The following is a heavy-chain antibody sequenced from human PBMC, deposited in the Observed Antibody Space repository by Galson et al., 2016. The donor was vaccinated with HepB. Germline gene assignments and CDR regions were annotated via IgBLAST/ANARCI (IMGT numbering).Heavy chain of an antibody. V-gene: IGHV1-18*01. J-gene: IGHJ4*02. CDR1: IYSFTSYG. CDR3: ARDRYGYWRGYHGNFDY. CDR2: INPDNGNT. D-gene: IGHD3-3*01. Sequence: SVKVSCKASIYSFTSYGISWVRQAPGQGLEWMGWINPDNGNTNYARRFQGRVTMTTDTSTSTAYMELRSLRSDDTAVYYCARDRYGYWRGYHGNFDYWGQGTLVTVSS.